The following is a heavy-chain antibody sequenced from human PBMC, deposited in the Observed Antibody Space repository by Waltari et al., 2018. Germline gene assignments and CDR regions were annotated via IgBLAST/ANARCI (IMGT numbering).Heavy chain of an antibody. D-gene: IGHD3-16*02. V-gene: IGHV3-30*04. CDR3: AREIRLGELSLAPHRVFDY. J-gene: IGHJ4*02. CDR1: GFTFSSYA. CDR2: ISYDGSNK. Sequence: QVQLVESGGGVVQPGRSLRLSCAASGFTFSSYAMHWVRQAPGKGLGWVAVISYDGSNKYYADSVKGRFTISRDNSKNTLYLQMNSLRAEDTAVYYCAREIRLGELSLAPHRVFDYWGQGTLVTVSS.